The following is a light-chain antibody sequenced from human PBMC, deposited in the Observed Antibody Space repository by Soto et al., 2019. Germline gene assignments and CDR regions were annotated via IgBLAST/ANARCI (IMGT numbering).Light chain of an antibody. CDR2: GVS. Sequence: ETVLTQSPGTLSLAPGERATLSCRASQTVASNYLAWFQQKPGQAPRLLIYGVSTRATGVPDRFSGSGSGTDFTLSISRLEAEDFAVYYCQEYGSSRTFGQGTKV. CDR1: QTVASNY. J-gene: IGKJ1*01. CDR3: QEYGSSRT. V-gene: IGKV3-20*01.